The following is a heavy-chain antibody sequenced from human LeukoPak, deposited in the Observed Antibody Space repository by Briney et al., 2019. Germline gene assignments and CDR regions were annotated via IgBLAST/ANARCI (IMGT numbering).Heavy chain of an antibody. CDR2: IYYSGST. CDR3: ARGNEYYDFWSGYYRDWFDP. V-gene: IGHV4-59*01. D-gene: IGHD3-3*01. Sequence: SETLSLTCAVYGGSFSSYYWSWIRQPPGKGLEWIGYIYYSGSTNYNPSLKSRVTISVDTSKNQFSLKLSSVTAADTAVYYCARGNEYYDFWSGYYRDWFDPWGQGTLVTVSS. CDR1: GGSFSSYY. J-gene: IGHJ5*02.